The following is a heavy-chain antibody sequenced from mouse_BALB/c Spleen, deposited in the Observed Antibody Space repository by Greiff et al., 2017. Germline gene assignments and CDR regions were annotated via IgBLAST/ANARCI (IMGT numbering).Heavy chain of an antibody. CDR2: ISNGGGST. J-gene: IGHJ4*01. CDR1: GFTFSSYT. CDR3: ARLSRGYAMDY. Sequence: EVQRVESGGGLVQPGGSLKLSCAASGFTFSSYTMSWVRQTPEKRLEWVAYISNGGGSTYYPVTVKGRFTISRDNAKNTLYLQMSSLKSEDTAMYYCARLSRGYAMDYWGQGTSVTVSS. V-gene: IGHV5-12-2*01.